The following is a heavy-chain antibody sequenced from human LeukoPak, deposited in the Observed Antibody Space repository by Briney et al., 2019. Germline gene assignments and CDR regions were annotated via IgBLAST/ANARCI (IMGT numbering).Heavy chain of an antibody. J-gene: IGHJ4*02. CDR2: INWNGGST. CDR1: GFTFDDYG. Sequence: GGSLRLSCAASGFTFDDYGMSWARQAPGKGLEWVSGINWNGGSTGYADSVKGRVTISRDNAKNSLYLQMNSLRAEDTALYYCARVRLERRFLDYWGQGTLVTVSS. D-gene: IGHD1-1*01. V-gene: IGHV3-20*04. CDR3: ARVRLERRFLDY.